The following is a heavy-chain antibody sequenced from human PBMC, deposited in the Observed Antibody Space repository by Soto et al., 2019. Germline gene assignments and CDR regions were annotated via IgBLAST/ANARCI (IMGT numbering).Heavy chain of an antibody. Sequence: SVKVSCKASGGTFSSYAISWVRQAPGQGLEWMGGIIPIFGTANYAQKFQGRVTITADESTSTAYMELSSLRSEDTAVYYCARASLGAPHDCSGGSCYSEIYYYYGMDVWGQGTTVTVSS. CDR3: ARASLGAPHDCSGGSCYSEIYYYYGMDV. CDR2: IIPIFGTA. J-gene: IGHJ6*02. D-gene: IGHD2-15*01. V-gene: IGHV1-69*13. CDR1: GGTFSSYA.